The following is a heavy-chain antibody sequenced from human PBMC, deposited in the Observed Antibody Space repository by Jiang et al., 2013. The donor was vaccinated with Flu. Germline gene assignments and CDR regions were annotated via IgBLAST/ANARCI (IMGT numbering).Heavy chain of an antibody. Sequence: SSVKVSCKASGGTFSSYAISWVRQAPGQGLEWMGGIIPIFGTANYAQKFQGRVTITADESTSTAYMELSSLRSEDTAVYYCARDGVGYCSSTSCYIYYGMDVWGQGTTVTVSS. CDR2: IIPIFGTA. D-gene: IGHD2-2*02. V-gene: IGHV1-69*01. CDR3: ARDGVGYCSSTSCYIYYGMDV. J-gene: IGHJ6*02. CDR1: GGTFSSYA.